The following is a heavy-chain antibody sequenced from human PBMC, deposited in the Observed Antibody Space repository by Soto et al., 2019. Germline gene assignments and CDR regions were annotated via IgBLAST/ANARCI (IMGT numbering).Heavy chain of an antibody. CDR3: ARVSTSFDD. Sequence: SETLSLTCTVSGGSISSYYWSWVRQTPGKGLKLIRYVPDSGSTNYNPSPKTRVPIPIDTPKTQLSLTLSHVTAADAAVYYSARVSTSFDDWGQGTVVTASS. CDR2: VPDSGST. CDR1: GGSISSYY. D-gene: IGHD3-16*01. V-gene: IGHV4-59*12. J-gene: IGHJ4*02.